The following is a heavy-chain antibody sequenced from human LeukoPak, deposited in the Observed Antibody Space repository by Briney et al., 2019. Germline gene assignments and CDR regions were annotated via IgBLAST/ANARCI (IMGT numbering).Heavy chain of an antibody. Sequence: SQTLSLTCTVSGGSICSGSYYWSWIRQPAGKGLEWIGRIYTSGSTNYNPSLKSRVTISVDTSKNQFSLKLSSVTAADTAVYYCARRYSNYFFDYWGQGTLVTVSS. D-gene: IGHD4-11*01. CDR2: IYTSGST. CDR1: GGSICSGSYY. CDR3: ARRYSNYFFDY. V-gene: IGHV4-61*02. J-gene: IGHJ4*02.